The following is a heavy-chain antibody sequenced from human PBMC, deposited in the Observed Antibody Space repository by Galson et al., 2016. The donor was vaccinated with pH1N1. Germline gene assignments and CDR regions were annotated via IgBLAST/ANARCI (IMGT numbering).Heavy chain of an antibody. Sequence: SLRLSCAASGFTFSIYGIHWVRRAPGKGLEWVAFIRYDEXRTFYGDYVKGRFTISRDNSQNTVYLQMNSLRHEDKAVYYWSKPRGISITVTYDAFDLWGQGTMVTVSS. CDR2: IRYDEXRT. CDR3: SKPRGISITVTYDAFDL. CDR1: GFTFSIYG. D-gene: IGHD2/OR15-2a*01. J-gene: IGHJ3*01. V-gene: IGHV3-30*02.